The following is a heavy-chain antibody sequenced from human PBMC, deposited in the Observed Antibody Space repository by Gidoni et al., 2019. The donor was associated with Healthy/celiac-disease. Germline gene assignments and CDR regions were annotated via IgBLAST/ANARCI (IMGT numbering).Heavy chain of an antibody. V-gene: IGHV4-59*01. CDR3: ARGAVVVTPGWFDY. CDR1: GGSISSYY. CDR2: IYYSGST. Sequence: QVQLQESGPGLVKPSETLSLTCTVSGGSISSYYWSWIRQPPGKGLEWIGYIYYSGSTNYNPSLKSRVTISVDTSKNQFSLKLSSVTAADTAVYYCARGAVVVTPGWFDYWGQGTLVTVSS. J-gene: IGHJ4*02. D-gene: IGHD3-22*01.